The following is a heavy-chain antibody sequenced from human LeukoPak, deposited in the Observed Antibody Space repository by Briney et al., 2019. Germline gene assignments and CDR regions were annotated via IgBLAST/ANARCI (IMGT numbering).Heavy chain of an antibody. Sequence: PGGSLRVSCAASGFTFSSYWMHWVRQPPGKGLVWVSRINSDGSSTSYADSVKDRFTISRDNAKNTLYLQMSSLRAEDTAVYYCARDYGDGYNRFDNWGQGTLVTVSS. D-gene: IGHD5-24*01. J-gene: IGHJ4*02. CDR2: INSDGSST. CDR1: GFTFSSYW. CDR3: ARDYGDGYNRFDN. V-gene: IGHV3-74*01.